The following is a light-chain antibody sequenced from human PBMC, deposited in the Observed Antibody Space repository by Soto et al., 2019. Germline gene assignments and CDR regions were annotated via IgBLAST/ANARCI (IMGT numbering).Light chain of an antibody. V-gene: IGKV1-5*01. Sequence: DIQMTQSPSTLSASVGDRVTITCRASQSINTWLAWYQQKPGKAPGLLIYDVSSLASGVPSRFSGSGSRTEFPITIRSLQPDDFATYYCHQYYSYWTLGHGTKVEIK. J-gene: IGKJ1*01. CDR2: DVS. CDR1: QSINTW. CDR3: HQYYSYWT.